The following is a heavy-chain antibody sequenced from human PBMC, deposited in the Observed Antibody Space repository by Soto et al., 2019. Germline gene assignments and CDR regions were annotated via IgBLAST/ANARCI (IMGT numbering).Heavy chain of an antibody. CDR2: ISAYNGKT. CDR3: ARGGDVNYYHGMDV. V-gene: IGHV1-18*01. Sequence: QVQLVQSGGEVKKPGASVKLSCTASGYTFTRYGISWVRQAPGQGLEWMGWISAYNGKTNYAQNVQGRVTMTTDTSTRTAYMDLRRLRSDDTAVYYCARGGDVNYYHGMDVWGQGTTVTVSS. J-gene: IGHJ6*02. D-gene: IGHD5-12*01. CDR1: GYTFTRYG.